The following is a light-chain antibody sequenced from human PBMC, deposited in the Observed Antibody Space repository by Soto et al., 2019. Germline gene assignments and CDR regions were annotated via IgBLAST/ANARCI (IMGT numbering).Light chain of an antibody. CDR1: QSVSNN. J-gene: IGKJ2*01. CDR3: QQYDNWPYT. Sequence: EIVMTHSPATLSVSPGERATLSCRASQSVSNNLAWYQQKRGQSPRLLIYGASTRATAIPARFSCSGSGTEFTLTISSLQSEDFAVYFCQQYDNWPYTFGQGTKLEIK. V-gene: IGKV3-15*01. CDR2: GAS.